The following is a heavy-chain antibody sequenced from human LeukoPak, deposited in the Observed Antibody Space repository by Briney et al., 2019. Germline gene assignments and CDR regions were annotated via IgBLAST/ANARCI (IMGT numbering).Heavy chain of an antibody. CDR3: ARGVAAAGRSGYYFDY. J-gene: IGHJ4*02. Sequence: SETLSLTCTVSGGSVSSGSYYWSWIRQPPGKGVEWIGYIYYSGSTNYNPSLKSRVTISVDTSKNQFSLKLSSVTAADTAVYYCARGVAAAGRSGYYFDYWGQGTLVTVSS. CDR1: GGSVSSGSYY. D-gene: IGHD6-13*01. V-gene: IGHV4-61*01. CDR2: IYYSGST.